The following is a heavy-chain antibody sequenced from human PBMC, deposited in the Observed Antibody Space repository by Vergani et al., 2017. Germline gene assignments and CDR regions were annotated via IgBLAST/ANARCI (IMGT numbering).Heavy chain of an antibody. V-gene: IGHV3-30*02. J-gene: IGHJ4*02. CDR2: IQYDESEI. CDR3: ASEGSAFRVRGWIDH. CDR1: GFSVSNSC. D-gene: IGHD3-10*01. Sequence: QVQLVESGGGVVQPGGSLRLSCVASGFSVSNSCMHWVRQTPGKGLEWVAFIQYDESEIFYADFVQGRFTISRDNSKNSLYLQMHSLRVDDTAVYYCASEGSAFRVRGWIDHWGQGALVTVSS.